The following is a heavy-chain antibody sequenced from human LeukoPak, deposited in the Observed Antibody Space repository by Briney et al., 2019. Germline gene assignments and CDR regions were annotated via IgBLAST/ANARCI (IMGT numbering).Heavy chain of an antibody. J-gene: IGHJ6*03. CDR1: GGTFSSYA. CDR3: ARGILWFGEGGLYYMDV. Sequence: ASVKVSCKASGGTFSSYAISWVRQAPGQGLEWMGGIIPNFGTANYAQKFQGRVTITTDESTSTAYMELSSLGSEDTAVYYCARGILWFGEGGLYYMDVWGKGTTVTVSS. CDR2: IIPNFGTA. V-gene: IGHV1-69*05. D-gene: IGHD3-10*01.